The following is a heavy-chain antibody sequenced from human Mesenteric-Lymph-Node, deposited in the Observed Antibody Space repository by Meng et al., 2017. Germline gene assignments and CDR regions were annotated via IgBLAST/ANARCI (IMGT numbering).Heavy chain of an antibody. Sequence: QVQLKQWGAEVLKPSETLSLTCAVYGGSLSGYYWSWIRQPPGKGLEWMGEVYHNGVTKYSPSLRSRVVISIDTFKNQFSLNLRSVSAADTAMYYCARGGATPMIIKYWGPGTLVTVSS. D-gene: IGHD3-10*01. V-gene: IGHV4-34*02. CDR2: VYHNGVT. CDR3: ARGGATPMIIKY. J-gene: IGHJ4*02. CDR1: GGSLSGYY.